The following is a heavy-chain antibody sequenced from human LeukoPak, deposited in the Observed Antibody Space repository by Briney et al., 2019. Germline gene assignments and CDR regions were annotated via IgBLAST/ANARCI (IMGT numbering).Heavy chain of an antibody. J-gene: IGHJ4*02. CDR3: ARSIAVAGPYYFDY. CDR2: ISSSSTYL. Sequence: GGSLRLSCAASGFTFSDYSMNWVRQAPGKGLEWVSSISSSSTYLYYADSVGGRFTISRDNAKNSLFLQMNSLRAEDTAVYYCARSIAVAGPYYFDYWGQGTLVTVSS. D-gene: IGHD6-19*01. CDR1: GFTFSDYS. V-gene: IGHV3-21*01.